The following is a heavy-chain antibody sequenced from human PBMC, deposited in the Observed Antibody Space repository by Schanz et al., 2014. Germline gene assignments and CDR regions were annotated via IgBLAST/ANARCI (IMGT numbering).Heavy chain of an antibody. CDR3: ARQPGRITVSGVVSNWFDP. Sequence: EVQLVESGGGLVQPRGSLRLSCAASEFSFSSFGMNWVRQAPGKGLEWVSALTGSGTTTYYADSVKGRFTISRDNSKNTLDLQMNSLRVEDTAVYYCARQPGRITVSGVVSNWFDPWGQGTLVTVSS. V-gene: IGHV3-23*04. CDR2: LTGSGTTT. J-gene: IGHJ5*02. D-gene: IGHD3-3*01. CDR1: EFSFSSFG.